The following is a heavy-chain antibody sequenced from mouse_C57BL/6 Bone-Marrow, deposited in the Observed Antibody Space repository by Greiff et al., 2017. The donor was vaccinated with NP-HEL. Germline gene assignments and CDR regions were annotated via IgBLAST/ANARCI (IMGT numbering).Heavy chain of an antibody. V-gene: IGHV1-50*01. D-gene: IGHD2-2*01. CDR3: ARRGPIYYGYRYYFDY. J-gene: IGHJ2*01. Sequence: QVQLQQPGAELVKPGASVKLSCKASGYTFTSYWMQWVKQRPGQGLEWIGEIDPSDSYTNYNQKFKGKATLTVDTSSSTAYMQLSSLTSEDSAVYYCARRGPIYYGYRYYFDYWGQGTTRTVSS. CDR1: GYTFTSYW. CDR2: IDPSDSYT.